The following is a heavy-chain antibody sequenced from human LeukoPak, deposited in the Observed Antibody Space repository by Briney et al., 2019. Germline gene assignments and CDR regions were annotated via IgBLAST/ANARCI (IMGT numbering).Heavy chain of an antibody. Sequence: SETLSLTCTVSGGSLSSYYWSWLRQPPGKGLEWIGYIYYSGSTNYNPSLKSRVTISVDTSKNQFSLQLSSVTAADTAVYYCVRVQILTGYHDTFDIWGQGTMVTVSS. CDR3: VRVQILTGYHDTFDI. D-gene: IGHD3-9*01. CDR1: GGSLSSYY. J-gene: IGHJ3*02. CDR2: IYYSGST. V-gene: IGHV4-59*08.